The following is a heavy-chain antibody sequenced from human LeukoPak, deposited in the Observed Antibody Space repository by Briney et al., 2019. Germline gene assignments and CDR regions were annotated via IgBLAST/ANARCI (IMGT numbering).Heavy chain of an antibody. CDR1: GFTFDDYG. D-gene: IGHD2-2*01. V-gene: IGHV3-20*04. CDR3: AREFRNCSSTSCYFSWEINWFDP. CDR2: INCNGGST. Sequence: PGGSLRLSCAASGFTFDDYGMSWVRQAPGKGLEWVSGINCNGGSTGYADSVKGRFTISRDNAKNSLYLQMNSLRAEDTALYYCAREFRNCSSTSCYFSWEINWFDPWGQGTLVTVSS. J-gene: IGHJ5*02.